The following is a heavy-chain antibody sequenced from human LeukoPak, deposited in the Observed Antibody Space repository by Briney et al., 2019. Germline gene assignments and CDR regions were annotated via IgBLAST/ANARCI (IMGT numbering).Heavy chain of an antibody. D-gene: IGHD6-6*01. CDR3: ARGRGPVAARRGLTIDY. V-gene: IGHV4-34*01. CDR1: GGSFSGYY. J-gene: IGHJ4*02. Sequence: SETLSLTCAVYGGSFSGYYWSWIRQPPGKGLEWIGEINHSGSTNYNPSLKSRVTISVDTSKNQFSLKLSSVTAADTAVYYCARGRGPVAARRGLTIDYWGQGTLVTVSS. CDR2: INHSGST.